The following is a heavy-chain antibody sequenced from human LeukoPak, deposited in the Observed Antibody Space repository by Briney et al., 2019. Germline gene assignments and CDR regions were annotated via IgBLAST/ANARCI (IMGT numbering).Heavy chain of an antibody. CDR1: GFTFSSYW. CDR2: INTDGRYI. D-gene: IGHD4-17*01. V-gene: IGHV3-74*01. Sequence: GGSLRLSCAPSGFTFSSYWMHWVRHAPGKGLVWVSRINTDGRYITYADPVKGRFTISRDNAKNTLYLQMNSLRAEDTAVFYCAKNRGRDYGEDAFDIWGQGTMVTVSS. CDR3: AKNRGRDYGEDAFDI. J-gene: IGHJ3*02.